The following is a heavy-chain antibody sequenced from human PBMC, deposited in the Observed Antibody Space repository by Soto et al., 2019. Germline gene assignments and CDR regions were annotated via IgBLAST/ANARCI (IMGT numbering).Heavy chain of an antibody. Sequence: QVQLVESGGGVVQPGRSLRLSCAASGFTFSSYAMHWVRQAPGKGLERVAVISYDGSNKYYADSVKGRFTISRDNSKNTLYLQMNSRRAEDTAVYYCARELLVVVTARGGAFDYWGQGTLVTVSS. CDR2: ISYDGSNK. CDR3: ARELLVVVTARGGAFDY. CDR1: GFTFSSYA. D-gene: IGHD2-21*02. J-gene: IGHJ4*02. V-gene: IGHV3-30-3*01.